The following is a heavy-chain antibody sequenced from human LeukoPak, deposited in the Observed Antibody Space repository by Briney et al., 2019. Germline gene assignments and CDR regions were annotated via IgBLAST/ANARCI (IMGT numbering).Heavy chain of an antibody. CDR2: IYYSGST. D-gene: IGHD4-23*01. CDR1: DGSISNYY. V-gene: IGHV4-59*01. CDR3: ARGGNWFDY. Sequence: KPSETLSLTCSVSDGSISNYYWSWIRQPPGKGLEWIGYIYYSGSTNYNPSPKSRVTISVDTSKSQFSLKVSSVTAADTAVYYCARGGNWFDYWGQGTRVTVSS. J-gene: IGHJ4*02.